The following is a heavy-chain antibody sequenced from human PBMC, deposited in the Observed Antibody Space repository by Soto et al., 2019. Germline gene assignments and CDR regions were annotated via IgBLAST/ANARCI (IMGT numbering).Heavy chain of an antibody. Sequence: QVQLQESGPGLVKPSGTLSLTCAVSDGFISSSNYWSWVRQPPGKGLEWIGQVYHNGGPSYNPSLRSRVTMSIDKSKNQFSLNLSAVTAADTAVDFCVRHGGRRFDYWGPGHRVTFSS. J-gene: IGHJ4*02. V-gene: IGHV4-4*02. D-gene: IGHD3-16*01. CDR2: VYHNGGP. CDR3: VRHGGRRFDY. CDR1: DGFISSSNY.